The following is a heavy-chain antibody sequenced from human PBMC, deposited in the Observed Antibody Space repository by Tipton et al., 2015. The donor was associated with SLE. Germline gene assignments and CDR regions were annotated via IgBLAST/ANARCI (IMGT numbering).Heavy chain of an antibody. CDR3: ARVVTGGLYYYYYYMDV. CDR2: MYTSGST. CDR1: GASISSYY. Sequence: TLSLTCTVSGASISSYYWSWIRQPAGKGLEWIGRMYTSGSTNYNPSLKSRVTISLDTSKNQFSLNLSSVTAADTAVYYCARVVTGGLYYYYYYMDVWGKGTTVTVSS. V-gene: IGHV4-4*07. D-gene: IGHD1-14*01. J-gene: IGHJ6*03.